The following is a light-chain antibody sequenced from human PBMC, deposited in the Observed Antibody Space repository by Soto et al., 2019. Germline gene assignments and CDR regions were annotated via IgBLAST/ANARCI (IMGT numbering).Light chain of an antibody. CDR2: DAS. CDR1: KSVSSY. J-gene: IGKJ1*01. CDR3: QQRSNWPPWT. Sequence: EIVLTQSPATLSLSPGERATLSCRASKSVSSYLAWYQQKPGQAPRLLIYDASNRATGIPARFSGSGSGTDFTLTISRLEPEDFAVYYCQQRSNWPPWTFGQGTKVEIK. V-gene: IGKV3-11*01.